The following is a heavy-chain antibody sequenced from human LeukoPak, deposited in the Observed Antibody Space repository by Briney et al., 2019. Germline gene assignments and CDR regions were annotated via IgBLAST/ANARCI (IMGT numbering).Heavy chain of an antibody. CDR2: IKSKTDGGTT. Sequence: GGSLRLSCAASGFTFSSYAMHWVRQAPGKGLEWVGRIKSKTDGGTTDYAAPVKGRFTISRDDSKNTLYLQMNSLKTEDTAVYYCTTVRSRYGSGSYYIYYYYMDVWGKGTTVTVSS. D-gene: IGHD3-10*01. CDR3: TTVRSRYGSGSYYIYYYYMDV. J-gene: IGHJ6*03. V-gene: IGHV3-15*01. CDR1: GFTFSSYA.